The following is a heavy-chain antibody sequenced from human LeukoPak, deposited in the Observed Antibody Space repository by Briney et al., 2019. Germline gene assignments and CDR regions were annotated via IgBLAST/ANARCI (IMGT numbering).Heavy chain of an antibody. V-gene: IGHV1-18*01. D-gene: IGHD6-13*01. CDR1: GYTFTGYI. J-gene: IGHJ6*03. CDR3: ARDRHIAAAVYYYYMDV. Sequence: GASVKVSCKASGYTFTGYIISWVRQAPGQGLEWMGWINAYNGNTDYAQRVQGRVTMTTDTSTSTAYMEVRSLRSDDTAVYYCARDRHIAAAVYYYYMDVWGKGTPVTVSS. CDR2: INAYNGNT.